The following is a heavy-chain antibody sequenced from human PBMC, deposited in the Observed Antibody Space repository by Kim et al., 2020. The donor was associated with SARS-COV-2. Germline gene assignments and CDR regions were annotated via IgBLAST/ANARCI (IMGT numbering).Heavy chain of an antibody. CDR1: GGSISSGSYY. D-gene: IGHD2-21*01. J-gene: IGHJ4*02. Sequence: SETLSLTCTVSGGSISSGSYYWSWIRQPAGKGLEWIGRIYTSGSTNYNPSLKSRVTISVDTSKNQFSLKLSSVTAADTAVYYCARDLVWGYYFDYWGQGTLVTVSS. V-gene: IGHV4-61*02. CDR2: IYTSGST. CDR3: ARDLVWGYYFDY.